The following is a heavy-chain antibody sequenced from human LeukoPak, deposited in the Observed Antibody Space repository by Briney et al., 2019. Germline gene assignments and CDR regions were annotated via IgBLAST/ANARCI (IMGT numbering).Heavy chain of an antibody. CDR2: FDPEGGET. J-gene: IGHJ4*02. Sequence: ASVKVSCKVSGYTLTELSMHWVRQAPGKGLEWMGGFDPEGGETIYAQKFQGRVTMTEDTSTDTAYMELSSLRSEDTAVYYCATGSMVRGVKEPYYFDYWGQGTLVTVSS. CDR3: ATGSMVRGVKEPYYFDY. D-gene: IGHD3-10*01. CDR1: GYTLTELS. V-gene: IGHV1-24*01.